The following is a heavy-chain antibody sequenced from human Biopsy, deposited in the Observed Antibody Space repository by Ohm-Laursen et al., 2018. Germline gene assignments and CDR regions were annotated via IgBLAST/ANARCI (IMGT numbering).Heavy chain of an antibody. CDR2: ISNSGNT. V-gene: IGHV4-59*08. J-gene: IGHJ4*02. CDR1: GDSINSSY. D-gene: IGHD2-15*01. Sequence: SDTLSPTCTVSGDSINSSYWSWIRQAPGKGLERIGFISNSGNTNYNPSLKSRVTISADTSKNQFSLKLGSVTVADTAVFYCARRGSGGRSFDYWGQGSLVTVAS. CDR3: ARRGSGGRSFDY.